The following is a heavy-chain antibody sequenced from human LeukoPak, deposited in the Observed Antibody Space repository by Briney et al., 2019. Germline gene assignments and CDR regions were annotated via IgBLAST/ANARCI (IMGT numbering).Heavy chain of an antibody. CDR3: ARYEFREYIAAADTRWYFDL. D-gene: IGHD6-13*01. J-gene: IGHJ2*01. Sequence: SETLSPTCTVSGGSISSSSYYWGWIRQPPGKGLEWIGSIYYSGSTYYNPSLKSRVTISVDTSKNQFSLKLSSVTAADTAVYYCARYEFREYIAAADTRWYFDLWGRGTLVTVSS. CDR2: IYYSGST. V-gene: IGHV4-39*07. CDR1: GGSISSSSYY.